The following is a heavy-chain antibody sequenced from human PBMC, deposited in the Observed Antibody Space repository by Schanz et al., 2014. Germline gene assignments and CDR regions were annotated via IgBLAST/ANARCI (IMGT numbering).Heavy chain of an antibody. D-gene: IGHD6-13*01. CDR1: GFSFSDHA. J-gene: IGHJ4*03. V-gene: IGHV3-23*04. CDR3: ARGLIAAAGGAFDY. Sequence: EVQLVASGGGLVQPGGSLRLSCAASGFSFSDHAMDWVRQAAGRGLEWVSAINTGVNTYYADSVRGRFTMSRDNSKNTLYLQMNSLRAGDAAVYYCARGLIAAAGGAFDYWGQGTLVTVSS. CDR2: INTGVNT.